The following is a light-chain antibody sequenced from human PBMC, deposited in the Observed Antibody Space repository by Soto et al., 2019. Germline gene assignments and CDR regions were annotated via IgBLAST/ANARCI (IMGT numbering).Light chain of an antibody. CDR1: QSVGSS. V-gene: IGKV3-15*01. CDR2: DAS. J-gene: IGKJ1*01. Sequence: EIVLTQSQATLSVSPGERATLSCRASQSVGSSLAWYQQKPGQAPRLLVSDASTRATGIPVRFSGSGSGTEFTLTISSLQSEDFAIYYCQQYNNWPRTFGQGTKVDIK. CDR3: QQYNNWPRT.